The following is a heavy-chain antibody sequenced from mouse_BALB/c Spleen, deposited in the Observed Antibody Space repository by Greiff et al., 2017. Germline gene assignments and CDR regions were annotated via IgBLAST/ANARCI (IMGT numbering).Heavy chain of an antibody. V-gene: IGHV5-6*02. CDR2: ISSGGSYT. Sequence: DVMLVESGGDLVKPGGSLKLSCAASGFTFSSYGMSWVRQTPDKRLEWVATISSGGSYTYYPDSVKGRFTISRNNAKNTLYLQMSSLKSEDTAMYYCARRGNWDYFDYWGQGTTLTVSS. CDR1: GFTFSSYG. CDR3: ARRGNWDYFDY. J-gene: IGHJ2*01. D-gene: IGHD4-1*01.